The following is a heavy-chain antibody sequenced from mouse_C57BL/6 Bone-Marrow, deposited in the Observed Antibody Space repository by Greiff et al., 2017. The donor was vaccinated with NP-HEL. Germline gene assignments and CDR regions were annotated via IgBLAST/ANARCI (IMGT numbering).Heavy chain of an antibody. D-gene: IGHD2-3*01. CDR2: IRNKANGYTT. CDR1: GFTFTDYY. V-gene: IGHV7-3*01. J-gene: IGHJ2*01. Sequence: EVKLMESGGALVQPGGSLSLSCAASGFTFTDYYMSWVRQPPGKALEWLGFIRNKANGYTTEYSASVKGRFTISRDNSQSILHLQMNALRAEDSATYYCARGGDDGYFDYWGQGTTLTVSS. CDR3: ARGGDDGYFDY.